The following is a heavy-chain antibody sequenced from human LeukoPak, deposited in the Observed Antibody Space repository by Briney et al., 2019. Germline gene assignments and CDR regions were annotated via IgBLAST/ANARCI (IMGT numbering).Heavy chain of an antibody. V-gene: IGHV4-61*02. CDR2: IYTSGST. CDR1: GGSISSGSYY. CDR3: ASEVSGPLGWRVY. D-gene: IGHD1-14*01. J-gene: IGHJ4*02. Sequence: MTSETLSLTCTVSGGSISSGSYYWSWIRQPAGKGLEWIGRIYTSGSTNYNPSLKSRVTISVDTSKNQFSLKLSSVTAADTAVYYCASEVSGPLGWRVYWGQGTLVTVSS.